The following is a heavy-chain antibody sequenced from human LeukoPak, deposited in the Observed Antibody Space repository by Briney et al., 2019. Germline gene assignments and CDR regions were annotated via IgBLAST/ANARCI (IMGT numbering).Heavy chain of an antibody. D-gene: IGHD6-6*01. J-gene: IGHJ4*02. Sequence: GGSLRLSCAASGFTFSNYWMHWVRQAPGKGLEWVSGISWNSGSIGYADSVKGRFTISRDNAKNSLYLQMNSLRAEDMALYYCAKGAARRSGPFDYWGQGTLVTVSS. CDR3: AKGAARRSGPFDY. CDR1: GFTFSNYW. V-gene: IGHV3-9*03. CDR2: ISWNSGSI.